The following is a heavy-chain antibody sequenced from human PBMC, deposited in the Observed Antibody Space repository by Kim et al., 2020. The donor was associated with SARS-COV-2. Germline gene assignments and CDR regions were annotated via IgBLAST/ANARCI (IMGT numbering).Heavy chain of an antibody. V-gene: IGHV3-21*01. CDR1: GFTFSSYS. CDR3: ARDLLSYYYYYGMDV. CDR2: ISSSGSYI. J-gene: IGHJ6*02. Sequence: GGSLRLSCAASGFTFSSYSMNWVRQAPGKGLEWVSSISSSGSYIYYADSVKGRFTISRDNAKNSLYLQMNSLRAEDTAVYYCARDLLSYYYYYGMDVWGQGTTVTVSS. D-gene: IGHD2-15*01.